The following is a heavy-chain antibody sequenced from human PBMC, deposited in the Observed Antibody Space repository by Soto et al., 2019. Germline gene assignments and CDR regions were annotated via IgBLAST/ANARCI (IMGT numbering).Heavy chain of an antibody. D-gene: IGHD6-6*01. CDR2: IYYSGST. CDR3: ARESIAARNWFDP. J-gene: IGHJ5*02. Sequence: KASETLSLTCTVSGGSISSGGYYWSWIRQHPGKGLEWIGYIYYSGSTYYNPSLKSRVTISVDTSKNQFSLKLSSVTAADTAVYYCARESIAARNWFDPWGQGTLVTVSS. V-gene: IGHV4-31*03. CDR1: GGSISSGGYY.